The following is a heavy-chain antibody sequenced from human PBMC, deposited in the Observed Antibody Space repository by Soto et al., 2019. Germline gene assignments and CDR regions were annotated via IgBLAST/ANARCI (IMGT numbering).Heavy chain of an antibody. CDR3: ARVGRNNFFDC. Sequence: EVQLVESGGGLVQPGGSLRLSCAASGFTFSGYSMHWVRQAPGRGLEYVSAINKNGDDTFYAKSVEGRFTISRDNSKRTLYLQMGSLRAEDMAVYYCARVGRNNFFDCWGQGTLVTVSS. V-gene: IGHV3-64*01. CDR1: GFTFSGYS. J-gene: IGHJ4*02. CDR2: INKNGDDT. D-gene: IGHD1-1*01.